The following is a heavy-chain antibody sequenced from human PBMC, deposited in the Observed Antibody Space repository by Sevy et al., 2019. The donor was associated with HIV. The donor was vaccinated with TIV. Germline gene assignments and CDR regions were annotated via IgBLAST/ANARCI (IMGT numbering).Heavy chain of an antibody. CDR1: GLTFSTYW. Sequence: GGSLRLSCAASGLTFSTYWMSWVRQAPGKGLEWVANIKEDGSEQYYVDSVKGRFTVSRDNAKNSLYLQMKSLRAEDTAVYHCTKFYGTGSYVDYWGQGTLVTVSS. CDR2: IKEDGSEQ. D-gene: IGHD6-19*01. CDR3: TKFYGTGSYVDY. J-gene: IGHJ4*02. V-gene: IGHV3-7*01.